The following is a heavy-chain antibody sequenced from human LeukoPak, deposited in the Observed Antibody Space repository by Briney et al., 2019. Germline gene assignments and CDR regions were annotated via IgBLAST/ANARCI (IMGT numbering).Heavy chain of an antibody. J-gene: IGHJ4*02. CDR3: AREVEGGATNYFDY. V-gene: IGHV3-53*01. CDR2: IYSADSA. D-gene: IGHD3-16*01. CDR1: GGSFSGYY. Sequence: ETLSLTCAVYGGSFSGYYWSWIRQPPGKGLEWVSVIYSADSAYYADSVRGRFTISRDNSKNTLYLQMNSLRADDTAVYYCAREVEGGATNYFDYWGQGTLVTVSS.